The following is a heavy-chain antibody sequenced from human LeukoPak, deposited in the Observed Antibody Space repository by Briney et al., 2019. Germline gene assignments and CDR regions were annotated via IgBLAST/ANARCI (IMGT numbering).Heavy chain of an antibody. CDR2: IYYSGST. D-gene: IGHD3-22*01. CDR1: GGSISSYY. J-gene: IGHJ4*02. Sequence: ETLSLTCTVSGGSISSYYWSWIRQPPGKGLEWIGYIYYSGSTNYNPSLKSRVTISVDTSKNQFSLKLSSVTAADTAVYYCARVVGSGYYFDYWGQGTLVTVSS. CDR3: ARVVGSGYYFDY. V-gene: IGHV4-59*01.